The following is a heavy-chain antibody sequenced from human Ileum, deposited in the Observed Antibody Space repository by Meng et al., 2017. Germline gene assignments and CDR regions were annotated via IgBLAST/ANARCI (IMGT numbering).Heavy chain of an antibody. J-gene: IGHJ4*02. CDR2: SKLGGSP. Sequence: LRRRRSGPGRGCPAGTLALTCAVSGRTVSSRDWWSCVRGPPGKGPEWIAESKLGGSPDYNPSLKSRVTMSVDKSNDHLSLQLTSVTAADTAVYYCAHIFDSWGQGTLVTVSS. CDR1: GRTVSSRDW. CDR3: AHIFDS. V-gene: IGHV4-4*02.